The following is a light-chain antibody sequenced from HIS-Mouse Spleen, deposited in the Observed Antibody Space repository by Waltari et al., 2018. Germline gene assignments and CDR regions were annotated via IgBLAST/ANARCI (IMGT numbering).Light chain of an antibody. V-gene: IGLV1-47*01. J-gene: IGLJ2*01. CDR1: SSNIGSNY. CDR3: SSYTSSSFNVV. CDR2: RNN. Sequence: QSVLTQPPSASGTPGQRVTISCSGSSSNIGSNYVYWYQQLPGTAPKLLIYRNNPRPSGVPDRFSGSKSGTSASLAISGLRSEDEADYYCSSYTSSSFNVVFGGGTKLTVL.